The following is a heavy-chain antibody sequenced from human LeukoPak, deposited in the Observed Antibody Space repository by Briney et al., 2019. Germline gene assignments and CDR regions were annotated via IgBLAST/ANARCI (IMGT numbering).Heavy chain of an antibody. CDR3: ARVEGYCSSTSCYSHAFDI. CDR1: GYSISSGYY. Sequence: SETLSLTCAVSGYSISSGYYWGWIRQPPGKGLEWIGSIYHSGSTYYNPSLKSRVTISVDTSKNQFSLKLSSVTAADTAVYYCARVEGYCSSTSCYSHAFDIWGQGTMVTVSS. J-gene: IGHJ3*02. V-gene: IGHV4-38-2*01. D-gene: IGHD2-2*01. CDR2: IYHSGST.